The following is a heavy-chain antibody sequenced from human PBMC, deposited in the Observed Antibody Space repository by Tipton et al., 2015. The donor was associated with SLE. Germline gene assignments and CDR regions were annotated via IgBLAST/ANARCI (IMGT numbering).Heavy chain of an antibody. V-gene: IGHV3-23*01. J-gene: IGHJ4*02. CDR3: AKMGGLCSGVTCPWDY. D-gene: IGHD2-15*01. Sequence: SLRLSCAASGFTFSSYVMTWVRQAPGKGLEWVSTISGSGGDTYYAESVKGRFTISRDNSKNTLYLQMNSLRAEDTAIYYCAKMGGLCSGVTCPWDYWGKGTLVTVSS. CDR1: GFTFSSYV. CDR2: ISGSGGDT.